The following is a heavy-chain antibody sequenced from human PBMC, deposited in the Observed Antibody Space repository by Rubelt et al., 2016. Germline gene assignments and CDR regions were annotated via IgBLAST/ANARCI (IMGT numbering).Heavy chain of an antibody. CDR1: GGSISSSSYY. CDR2: IHYSGST. V-gene: IGHV4-39*01. CDR3: ARHEREPRAWFDP. Sequence: QLQLQESGPGLVKPSETLSLTCTVSGGSISSSSYYWGWIRQPPGKGLEWTGSIHYSGSTYYNPSLKCRVTIFVDTSKNQFSLKLSSVTAADTAVYYCARHEREPRAWFDPWGQGTLVTVSS. D-gene: IGHD1-26*01. J-gene: IGHJ5*02.